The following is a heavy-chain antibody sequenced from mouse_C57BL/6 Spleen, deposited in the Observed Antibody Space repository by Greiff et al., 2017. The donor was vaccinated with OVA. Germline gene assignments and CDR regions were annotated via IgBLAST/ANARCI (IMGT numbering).Heavy chain of an antibody. CDR2: IYPGDGDT. J-gene: IGHJ2*01. CDR1: GYAFSSSW. D-gene: IGHD2-13*01. V-gene: IGHV1-82*01. CDR3: ARGLEN. Sequence: VQLQESGPELVKPGASVKISCKASGYAFSSSWMNWVKQRPGKGLEWIGRIYPGDGDTNYNGKFKGKATLTADKSSSTAYMQLSSLTSEDSAVYFCARGLENWGQGTTLTVSS.